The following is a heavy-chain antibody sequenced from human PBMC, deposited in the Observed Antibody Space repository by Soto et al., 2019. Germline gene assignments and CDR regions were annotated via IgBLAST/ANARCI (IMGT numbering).Heavy chain of an antibody. Sequence: SETLSLTCTVSGGSISTYYWSWIRQPPGKGLEWIGYINYSGRTSYSPSLKSRVTMSLDTSKNQFSLKLRSVTAADTALFYCVTYAISYRFNYYREGILVSVSS. D-gene: IGHD2-2*01. CDR3: VTYAISYRFNY. J-gene: IGHJ4*02. V-gene: IGHV4-59*01. CDR1: GGSISTYY. CDR2: INYSGRT.